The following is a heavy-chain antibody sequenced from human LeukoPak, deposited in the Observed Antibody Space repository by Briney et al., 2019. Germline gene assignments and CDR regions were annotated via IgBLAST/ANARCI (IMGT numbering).Heavy chain of an antibody. Sequence: GASVKVSCKASGYTFTGYYMHWVRQAPGQGLEWVGCINPNSGGANYAQKFQGRVTMTRDTSISTAYMELSRLRSDDTAVYYCARGRVYCTNGVCFKYYFDYWGQGTLVTVSS. V-gene: IGHV1-2*02. J-gene: IGHJ4*02. CDR3: ARGRVYCTNGVCFKYYFDY. CDR1: GYTFTGYY. CDR2: INPNSGGA. D-gene: IGHD2-8*01.